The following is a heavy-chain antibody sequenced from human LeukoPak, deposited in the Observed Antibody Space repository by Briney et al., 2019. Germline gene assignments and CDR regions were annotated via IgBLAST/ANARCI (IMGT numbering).Heavy chain of an antibody. Sequence: PGGSLRLSCAPSGFTFEDFAMHWVRQAPGKGLEWVARISYDGGNENYADSVKGRFTISRDNSKNTLYLHMNSLRPEDTAVYYCARDPPFSSGWSQNHFDHWGQGTLVTVSS. CDR3: ARDPPFSSGWSQNHFDH. CDR1: GFTFEDFA. CDR2: ISYDGGNE. J-gene: IGHJ4*02. D-gene: IGHD6-19*01. V-gene: IGHV3-30*04.